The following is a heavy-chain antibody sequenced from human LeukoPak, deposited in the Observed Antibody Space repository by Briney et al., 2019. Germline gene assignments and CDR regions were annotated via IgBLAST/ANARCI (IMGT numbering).Heavy chain of an antibody. V-gene: IGHV3-23*01. Sequence: PGRSLRLSCAASGFSFSTYTMNWVRQAPGKGLEWVSAISGSAVGTFYSDSVRGRFTISRDSPKNTLYLQMNSLRVEDTAVYYCTKDPLDYWGQGTLVTVSS. CDR1: GFSFSTYT. J-gene: IGHJ4*02. CDR2: ISGSAVGT. CDR3: TKDPLDY.